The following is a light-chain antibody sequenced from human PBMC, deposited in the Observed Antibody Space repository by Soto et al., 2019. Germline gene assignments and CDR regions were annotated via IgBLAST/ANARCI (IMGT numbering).Light chain of an antibody. CDR1: QSLRHSNGFNY. V-gene: IGKV2-28*01. J-gene: IGKJ1*01. CDR3: MQALQTPWT. CDR2: LGS. Sequence: DIVMTQSPLSLTVTPGEPASISCRSSQSLRHSNGFNYLDWYLQKPGQSPQLLIYLGSNRASGVPDRFSGSGLGTDFTLRISRVEAEDVGIYYCMQALQTPWTFGQGTKVDIK.